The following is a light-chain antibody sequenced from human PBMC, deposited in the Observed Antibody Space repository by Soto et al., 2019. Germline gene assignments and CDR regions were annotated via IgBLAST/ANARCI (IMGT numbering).Light chain of an antibody. J-gene: IGKJ1*01. CDR3: QQYGSLLRT. V-gene: IGKV3-20*01. CDR1: QSISRY. Sequence: IVLTQSPGTLSLSPGERTTLSCRASQSISRYLAWYQQKPGQGPRLLIYGASSRATGTPDRFSGSGSGTDFTLTINRLEPEDFAVYYCQQYGSLLRTFGQGTKVDIK. CDR2: GAS.